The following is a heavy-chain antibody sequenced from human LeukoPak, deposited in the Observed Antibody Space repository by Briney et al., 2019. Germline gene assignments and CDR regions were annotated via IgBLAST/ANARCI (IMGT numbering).Heavy chain of an antibody. D-gene: IGHD6-13*01. V-gene: IGHV3-20*04. CDR2: INWNGGST. Sequence: GESLRLSCGASGFTFNSYWFHWVRQAPGKGLEWVSGINWNGGSTGYADSVKGRFTISRDNAKNSLYLQMNSLRAEDTALYYCAREGFSSSWYFDYWGQGTLVTVSS. CDR1: GFTFNSYW. J-gene: IGHJ4*02. CDR3: AREGFSSSWYFDY.